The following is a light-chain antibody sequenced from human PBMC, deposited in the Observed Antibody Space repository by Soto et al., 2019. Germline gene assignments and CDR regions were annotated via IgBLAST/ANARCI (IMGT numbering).Light chain of an antibody. V-gene: IGKV1-9*01. CDR2: AAS. CDR1: QGTSSY. CDR3: QHLNSYPRT. Sequence: DIQLTQSPSFLSASVGARVTITCRASQGTSSYLAWYQQKPGKAPKLLIYAASTLQSGVPSRFSGSGSGTEFTLTISSLQPEDFATYYCQHLNSYPRTFGQGTKVEIK. J-gene: IGKJ1*01.